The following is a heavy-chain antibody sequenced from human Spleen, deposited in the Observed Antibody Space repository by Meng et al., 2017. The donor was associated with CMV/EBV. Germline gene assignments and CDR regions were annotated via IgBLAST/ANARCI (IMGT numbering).Heavy chain of an antibody. D-gene: IGHD3-10*01. Sequence: ASVKVSCKASGGTFSSYTISWVRQAPGQGLEWMGWISPHNGKTNYVQKFQGRVTMTTDTSTTTDYMELRSLRSDDTAVYYCARDRDYYGSGYNFFDSWGQGTLVTVSS. V-gene: IGHV1-18*01. CDR3: ARDRDYYGSGYNFFDS. CDR2: ISPHNGKT. J-gene: IGHJ5*01. CDR1: GGTFSSYT.